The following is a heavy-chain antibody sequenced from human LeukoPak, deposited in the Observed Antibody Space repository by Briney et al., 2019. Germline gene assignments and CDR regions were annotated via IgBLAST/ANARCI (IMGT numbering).Heavy chain of an antibody. CDR3: TTGLVGATTDYYYYGMVV. Sequence: GGSLRLSCAASGFTFSNAWMSWVRQAPGKGLEWVGRIKSKTDGGTTDYAAPVKGRFTISRDDSKNTLYLQMNSLKTEDTAVYYCTTGLVGATTDYYYYGMVVWGQGTTVTVSS. CDR2: IKSKTDGGTT. CDR1: GFTFSNAW. J-gene: IGHJ6*02. V-gene: IGHV3-15*01. D-gene: IGHD1-26*01.